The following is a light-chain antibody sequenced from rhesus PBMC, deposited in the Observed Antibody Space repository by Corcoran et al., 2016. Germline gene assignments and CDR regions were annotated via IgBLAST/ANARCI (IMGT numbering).Light chain of an antibody. CDR1: QETSSW. Sequence: IQMTQSPSSLSASIGDTVSFSCRASQETSSWLAWYQQKPGKAPTLLIYKASSLQSGVPSSVSGSGSGTDFTLTFSSLRSEDFGTYYCQQYTNRPFTFGPGTKLDIQ. CDR2: KAS. J-gene: IGKJ3*01. CDR3: QQYTNRPFT. V-gene: IGKV1-22*01.